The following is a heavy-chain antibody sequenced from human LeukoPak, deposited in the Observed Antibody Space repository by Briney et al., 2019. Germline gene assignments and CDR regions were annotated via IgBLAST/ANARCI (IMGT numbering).Heavy chain of an antibody. V-gene: IGHV1-8*01. J-gene: IGHJ3*02. CDR1: GYTFTSYD. D-gene: IGHD2-21*01. CDR2: MNPNSGNT. Sequence: ASVKVSCKASGYTFTSYDINWLRQATGQGLEWMGWMNPNSGNTGYAQKFQGRVTMTRKTSISTAYMELSSLRSEDTAVYYCARGRVVVIVVDAFDTSGQGTMLAVSS. CDR3: ARGRVVVIVVDAFDT.